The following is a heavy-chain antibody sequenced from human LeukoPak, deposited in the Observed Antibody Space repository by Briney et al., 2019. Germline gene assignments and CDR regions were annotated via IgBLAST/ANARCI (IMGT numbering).Heavy chain of an antibody. Sequence: SETLSLTCTVSGGSISSSSYYWGWIRQPPGKGLEWIGSIYYSVNTYYNPSLKSRVTISVDTPKNQFSLKLSSVTAADTAVYYCASGASETDYWGQGTLVTVSS. CDR3: ASGASETDY. J-gene: IGHJ4*02. CDR2: IYYSVNT. CDR1: GGSISSSSYY. D-gene: IGHD1-14*01. V-gene: IGHV4-39*01.